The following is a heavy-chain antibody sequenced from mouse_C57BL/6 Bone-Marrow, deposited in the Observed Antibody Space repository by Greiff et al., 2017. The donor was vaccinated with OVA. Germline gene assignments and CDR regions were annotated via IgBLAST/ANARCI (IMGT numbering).Heavy chain of an antibody. Sequence: EVQGVESGGGLVKPGGSLKLSCAASGFTFSSYAMSWVRQTPEKRLEWVATISDGGSYTYYSDNVKGRFTISRDNAKNNLYLQRSHLKSEDTAMYYCARELDYYGSSYGYWGQGTTLTVSS. D-gene: IGHD1-1*01. CDR3: ARELDYYGSSYGY. CDR2: ISDGGSYT. V-gene: IGHV5-4*01. J-gene: IGHJ2*01. CDR1: GFTFSSYA.